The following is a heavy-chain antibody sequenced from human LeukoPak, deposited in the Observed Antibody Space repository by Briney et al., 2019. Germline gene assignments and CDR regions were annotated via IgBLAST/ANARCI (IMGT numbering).Heavy chain of an antibody. CDR3: ARDLNFETNWFDP. D-gene: IGHD3-9*01. CDR2: IYYSGST. Sequence: SETLSLTCTVSGGSISSYYWSWIRQPPGKGLEWIGYIYYSGSTNYNPSLKSRVTISVDTSKNQFSLKLSSVTAADTPVYYCARDLNFETNWFDPWGQGTLVTVSS. J-gene: IGHJ5*02. CDR1: GGSISSYY. V-gene: IGHV4-59*01.